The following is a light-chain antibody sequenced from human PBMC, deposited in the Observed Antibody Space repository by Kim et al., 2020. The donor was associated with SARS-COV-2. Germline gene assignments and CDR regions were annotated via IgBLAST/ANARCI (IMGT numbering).Light chain of an antibody. CDR3: SSYVGANRV. CDR2: EVS. Sequence: PGQSVTIPCTGTGSDAGGYNYVSWYQQHPGKAPRLIIYEVSQRPSGVPDRFSGSKSGNTASLTVSGLQADDEANYYCSSYVGANRVFGGGTKLTVL. J-gene: IGLJ3*02. V-gene: IGLV2-8*01. CDR1: GSDAGGYNY.